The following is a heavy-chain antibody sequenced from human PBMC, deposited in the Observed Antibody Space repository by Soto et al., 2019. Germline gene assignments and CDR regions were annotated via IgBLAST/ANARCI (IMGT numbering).Heavy chain of an antibody. CDR3: ARHSIALNYYDSSGYYGMDV. D-gene: IGHD3-22*01. Sequence: GESLKISCKGSGYSFTSYWIGWVRQMPGKGLEWMGIIYPGDSDTRYSPSFQGQVTISADKSISTAYLQWSSLKASDTAMYYCARHSIALNYYDSSGYYGMDVWGQGTTVTVSS. J-gene: IGHJ6*02. CDR1: GYSFTSYW. V-gene: IGHV5-51*01. CDR2: IYPGDSDT.